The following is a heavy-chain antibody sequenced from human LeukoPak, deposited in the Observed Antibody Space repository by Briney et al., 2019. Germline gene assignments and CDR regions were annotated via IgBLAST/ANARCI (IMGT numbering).Heavy chain of an antibody. CDR1: GFTFSSYS. CDR3: AGSVDTASDI. J-gene: IGHJ3*02. Sequence: GGSLRLSCAASGFTFSSYSMNWVRQAPGKGLEWVSVIYSGGSTYYADSVKGRFTISRDNSKNTLYLQMNSLRAEDTAVYYCAGSVDTASDIWGQGTVVTVSS. V-gene: IGHV3-66*01. D-gene: IGHD5-18*01. CDR2: IYSGGST.